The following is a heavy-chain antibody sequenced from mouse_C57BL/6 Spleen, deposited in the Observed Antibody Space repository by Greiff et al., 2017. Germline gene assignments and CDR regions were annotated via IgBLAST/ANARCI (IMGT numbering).Heavy chain of an antibody. CDR1: GYTFTSYW. CDR3: AREGIYYPFAY. V-gene: IGHV1-52*01. Sequence: VQLQQPGAELVRPGSSVKLSCKASGYTFTSYWMHWVKQRPIQGLEWIGNIDPSDSETHYNQKFKDKATLTVDKSSSTAYMQLSSLTSEDSAVYYCAREGIYYPFAYWGQGTLVTVSA. CDR2: IDPSDSET. D-gene: IGHD1-1*01. J-gene: IGHJ3*01.